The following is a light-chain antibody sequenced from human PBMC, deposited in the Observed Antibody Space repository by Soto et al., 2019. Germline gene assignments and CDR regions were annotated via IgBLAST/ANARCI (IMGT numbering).Light chain of an antibody. V-gene: IGKV3-11*01. Sequence: EIVMSKSAATLSVSQGERATLSCRASQSVSSNLAWYQQKPGQAPRLLIYGASTRATGIPARFSGSGSGTDFTLTISSLEPEDFAVYYCQQRSNWPITFGQGTRLEIK. CDR3: QQRSNWPIT. J-gene: IGKJ5*01. CDR2: GAS. CDR1: QSVSSN.